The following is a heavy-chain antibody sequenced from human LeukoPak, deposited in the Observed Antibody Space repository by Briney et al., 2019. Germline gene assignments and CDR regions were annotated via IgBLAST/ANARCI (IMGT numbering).Heavy chain of an antibody. Sequence: ASVKVPCKASGYTFTSYGISWVRQAPGQGLEWMGWISAYNGNTNYAQKLQGRVTMTTDTSTSTAYMELRSLRSDDTAVYYCARDGFYGDYVQLNYFDYWGQGTLVTVSS. CDR3: ARDGFYGDYVQLNYFDY. CDR1: GYTFTSYG. D-gene: IGHD4-17*01. V-gene: IGHV1-18*01. J-gene: IGHJ4*02. CDR2: ISAYNGNT.